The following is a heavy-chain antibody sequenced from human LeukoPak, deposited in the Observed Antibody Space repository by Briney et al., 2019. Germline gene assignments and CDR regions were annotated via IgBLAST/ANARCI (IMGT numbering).Heavy chain of an antibody. CDR2: INPNSGNT. CDR3: ARSGYSLPCFDY. D-gene: IGHD5-18*01. Sequence: GASVKVSCKASGYTFTGYYMHWVRQAPGQGLEWMGWINPNSGNTGYAQKFQGRVTMTRNTSISTAYMELSSLRSEDTAVYYCARSGYSLPCFDYWGQGTLVTVSS. CDR1: GYTFTGYY. V-gene: IGHV1-8*02. J-gene: IGHJ4*02.